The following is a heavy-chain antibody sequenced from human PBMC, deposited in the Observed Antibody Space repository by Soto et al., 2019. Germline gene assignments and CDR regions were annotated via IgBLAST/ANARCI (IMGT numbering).Heavy chain of an antibody. CDR2: ISGSGGST. V-gene: IGHV3-23*01. J-gene: IGHJ6*03. Sequence: GGSLRLSCAASGFTFSSYAMSWVRQAPGKGLEWVSAISGSGGSTYYADSVKGRFTISRDNSKNTLYLQMNSLRAEDTAVYYCARPVNDYGDYVIGYYMDVWGKGTTVTVSS. CDR1: GFTFSSYA. D-gene: IGHD4-17*01. CDR3: ARPVNDYGDYVIGYYMDV.